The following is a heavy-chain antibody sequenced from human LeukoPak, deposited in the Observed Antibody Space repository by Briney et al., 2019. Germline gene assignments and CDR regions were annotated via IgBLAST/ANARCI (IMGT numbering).Heavy chain of an antibody. V-gene: IGHV3-30*01. CDR3: ATGGFRNPPVDY. CDR1: GFIFSSYP. J-gene: IGHJ4*02. D-gene: IGHD3-16*01. Sequence: GRSLRLACAAAGFIFSSYPMHWDRQAPGKGLEWVTVISYDGSNKYYAGSVKGRFAISRDNSKNTLYLQMNSLRAEDTAVYYCATGGFRNPPVDYWGQGTLVTVSS. CDR2: ISYDGSNK.